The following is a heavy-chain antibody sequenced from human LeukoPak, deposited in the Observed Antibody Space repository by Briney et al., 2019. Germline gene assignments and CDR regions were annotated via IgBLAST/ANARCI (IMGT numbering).Heavy chain of an antibody. J-gene: IGHJ5*02. CDR3: ARVYRRTRGYCSSTSCFTNWFDP. V-gene: IGHV1-2*02. D-gene: IGHD2-2*01. CDR2: INPNSGGT. Sequence: ASVKVSCKASGYTFTGYYIHWVRQAPGQGLEWMGWINPNSGGTNYAQKFQGRVTMTRDTSISTAYMELSRLSSDATAVYYCARVYRRTRGYCSSTSCFTNWFDPWGQGTLVTVSS. CDR1: GYTFTGYY.